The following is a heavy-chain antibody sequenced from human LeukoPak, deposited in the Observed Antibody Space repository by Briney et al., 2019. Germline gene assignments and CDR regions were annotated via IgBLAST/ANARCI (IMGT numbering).Heavy chain of an antibody. J-gene: IGHJ4*02. Sequence: SETLSLTCTVSGGSISTYYWSWIRQPPGKGLEWIGYIYYSGSANYNPSLKSRVTISVDTSKNQFSLKLSSVTAADTATYYCARETSLAGFASGLGFNYWGQGILVTVSS. V-gene: IGHV4-59*01. CDR1: GGSISTYY. CDR3: ARETSLAGFASGLGFNY. D-gene: IGHD6-19*01. CDR2: IYYSGSA.